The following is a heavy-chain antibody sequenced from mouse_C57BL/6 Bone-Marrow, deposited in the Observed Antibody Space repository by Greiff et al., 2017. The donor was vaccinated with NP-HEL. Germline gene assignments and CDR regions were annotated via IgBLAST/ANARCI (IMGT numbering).Heavy chain of an antibody. J-gene: IGHJ3*01. CDR3: ARHYYGSSSFAY. V-gene: IGHV1-69*01. D-gene: IGHD1-1*01. Sequence: QVQLQQPGAELVMPGASVKLSCKASGYTFTSYWMHWVQQRPGQGLEWIGEIDPSDSYTNYTQKFKGKSTLTVDKSSSTAYLQLSSLTSEDSAVYDCARHYYGSSSFAYWGQGTRVTVSA. CDR2: IDPSDSYT. CDR1: GYTFTSYW.